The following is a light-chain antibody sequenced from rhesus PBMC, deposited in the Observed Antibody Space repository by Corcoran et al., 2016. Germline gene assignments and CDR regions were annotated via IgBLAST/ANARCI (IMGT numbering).Light chain of an antibody. CDR3: QHRDGFFFT. J-gene: IGKJ3*01. V-gene: IGKV1-33*02. CDR2: AAS. Sequence: DIQMTQSPSSQSASVGDTVTINCQASQAISKNLAWYQQKPGKVPKLLLYAASTLQSGVPSRFSGSGSGTAFPLTISSLPPDDFATYYCQHRDGFFFTFGPGTKLDI. CDR1: QAISKN.